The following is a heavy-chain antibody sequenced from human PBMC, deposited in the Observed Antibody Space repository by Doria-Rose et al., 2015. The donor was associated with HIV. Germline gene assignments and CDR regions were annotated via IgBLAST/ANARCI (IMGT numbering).Heavy chain of an antibody. CDR1: GFTFDDYA. CDR2: ISWNSGTI. CDR3: TKDIGRFGELFDY. V-gene: IGHV3-9*01. Sequence: VQLVQSGGGLVQPGRSLRLSCAASGFTFDDYAMHWGRQAPGEGLEWVSGISWNSGTIDYADSVKGRFTISRDNAKNSLYLQVNSLRAEDTALYFCTKDIGRFGELFDYWARERWSPSPQ. D-gene: IGHD3-10*01. J-gene: IGHJ4*02.